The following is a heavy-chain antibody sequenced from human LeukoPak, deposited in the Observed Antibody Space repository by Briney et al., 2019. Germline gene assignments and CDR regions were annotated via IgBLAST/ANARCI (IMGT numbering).Heavy chain of an antibody. Sequence: GGSLRLSCAASGFSFRDYEMNWVRQAPGKGLEWVSYISITSNTIHYADSVKGRFTTSRDNTKNSLHLQMTRLRADDTAVYYCARGALDAYDSWGQGTPVTVSS. V-gene: IGHV3-48*03. CDR2: ISITSNTI. D-gene: IGHD5-24*01. J-gene: IGHJ5*01. CDR3: ARGALDAYDS. CDR1: GFSFRDYE.